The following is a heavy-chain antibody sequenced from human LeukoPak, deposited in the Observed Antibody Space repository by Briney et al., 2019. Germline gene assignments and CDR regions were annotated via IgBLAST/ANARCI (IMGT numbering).Heavy chain of an antibody. CDR3: AQRGGTDH. J-gene: IGHJ4*02. V-gene: IGHV3-48*02. CDR2: ISSSSSAM. Sequence: GGSLRLSCAASGFTFSRFGMNWVRQAPGKGLEWISYISSSSSAMYYADSVKGRFTISRDNAKNSLYLQMSSLRDEDTAVYYCAQRGGTDHWGQGTLVTVSS. D-gene: IGHD2-15*01. CDR1: GFTFSRFG.